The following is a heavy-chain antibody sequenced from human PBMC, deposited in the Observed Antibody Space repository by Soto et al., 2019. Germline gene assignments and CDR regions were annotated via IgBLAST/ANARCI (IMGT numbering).Heavy chain of an antibody. CDR1: GFIFSDYY. Sequence: QVQLVESGGGLVKPGGSLRLSCATSGFIFSDYYMSWIRQAPGKGLEFVSYISPKGTYRTYADSVKGRFTISRDNAKNSLYPQVNSLRAEDTAVYYCSRGGGGGLFDLWGQGTFVTVSS. CDR2: ISPKGTYR. CDR3: SRGGGGGLFDL. J-gene: IGHJ5*02. D-gene: IGHD2-21*01. V-gene: IGHV3-11*06.